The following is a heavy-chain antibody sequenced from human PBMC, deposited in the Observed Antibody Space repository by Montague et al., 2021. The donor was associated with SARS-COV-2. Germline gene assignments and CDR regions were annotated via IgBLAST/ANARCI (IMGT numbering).Heavy chain of an antibody. J-gene: IGHJ3*02. D-gene: IGHD3-3*01. Sequence: SETLSLTCTVSGGSISSSDYCWGWVRQPAGKGLEWIGSLFYSVNTYYNPSVNSRVTISVDTSKNQFSLKLSSVTAADTAVYYWARTNYDFWRGHQRGGAFDIWGQGTMVTVSS. CDR3: ARTNYDFWRGHQRGGAFDI. CDR1: GGSISSSDYC. V-gene: IGHV4-39*01. CDR2: LFYSVNT.